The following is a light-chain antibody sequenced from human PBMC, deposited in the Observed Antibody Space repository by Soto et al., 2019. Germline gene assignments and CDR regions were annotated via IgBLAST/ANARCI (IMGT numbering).Light chain of an antibody. CDR2: EVS. CDR3: GSYGGSNIWV. Sequence: QSALTQPPSASGSPGQSVTISCTGTSSDVGGYNYVAWYQQHPGKAPKLMIYEVSKRPSGVPDRFSGSKSGNTASLTVSGLQAEDEADYYCGSYGGSNIWVFGGGTKLTVL. CDR1: SSDVGGYNY. V-gene: IGLV2-8*01. J-gene: IGLJ3*02.